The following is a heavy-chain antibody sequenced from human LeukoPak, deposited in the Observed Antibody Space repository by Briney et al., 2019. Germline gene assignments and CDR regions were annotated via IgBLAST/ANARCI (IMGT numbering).Heavy chain of an antibody. CDR2: IYSSGSS. J-gene: IGHJ4*02. CDR1: GGSFSGYY. V-gene: IGHV4-34*11. D-gene: IGHD3-10*01. Sequence: SETLSLTCAVYGGSFSGYYWSWIRQPPGKGLEWIGYIYSSGSSNYNPSLKSRVTISVDTSKNQFSLKLSSVTAADTAVYYCARSGGYGSGISYWGQGTLVTVSS. CDR3: ARSGGYGSGISY.